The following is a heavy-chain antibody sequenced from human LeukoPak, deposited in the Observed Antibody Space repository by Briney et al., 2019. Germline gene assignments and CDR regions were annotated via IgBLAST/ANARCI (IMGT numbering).Heavy chain of an antibody. CDR3: GRDREAASTGFLDT. CDR1: GYTFNIYA. V-gene: IGHV7-4-1*02. Sequence: GASVKVSCKASGYTFNIYAINWVRQAPGQGLEWMGWINTNTGDPTYAQGFAGRFVFSLDTSVNTAYLHISSLKADDTAVYYCGRDREAASTGFLDTWGQGTLVTVSS. J-gene: IGHJ5*02. D-gene: IGHD5/OR15-5a*01. CDR2: INTNTGDP.